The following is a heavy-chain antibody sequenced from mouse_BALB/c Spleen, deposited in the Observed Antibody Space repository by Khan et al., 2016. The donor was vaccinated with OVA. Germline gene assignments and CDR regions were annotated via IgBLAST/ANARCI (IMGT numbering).Heavy chain of an antibody. CDR2: ISSTGST. Sequence: EVQLQESGPGLVKPSQSLSLTCTVTGYSITSDYAWNWIRQFPGNKLAWMGYISSTGSTSYNPSLKSRISITRDTSKNQFFLLLNSVTTEDTATYYCARSLYYSDSYAMDYWGQGTSVTVSS. J-gene: IGHJ4*01. D-gene: IGHD2-13*01. CDR3: ARSLYYSDSYAMDY. CDR1: GYSITSDYA. V-gene: IGHV3-2*02.